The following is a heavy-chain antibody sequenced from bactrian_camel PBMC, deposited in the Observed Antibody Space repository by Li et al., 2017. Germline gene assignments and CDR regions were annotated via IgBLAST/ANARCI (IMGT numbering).Heavy chain of an antibody. Sequence: HVQLVESGGGSVQAGGSLRLSCAASGNTDSIVVWGWFRQALGKEREGVAAVYTGGSTAKYADSVQGRFTISRDNAKNTVYLQMNSLKPEDTAMYYCTADRMFRTTRLNPRNYDYWGQGTQVTVS. J-gene: IGHJ4*01. CDR3: TADRMFRTTRLNPRNYDY. CDR2: VYTGGSTA. D-gene: IGHD2*01. V-gene: IGHV3S53*01. CDR1: GNTDSIVV.